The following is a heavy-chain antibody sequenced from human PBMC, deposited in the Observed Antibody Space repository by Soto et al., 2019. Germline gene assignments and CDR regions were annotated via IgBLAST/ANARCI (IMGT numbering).Heavy chain of an antibody. CDR2: IIPIFGTA. CDR1: RGTFSSYA. D-gene: IGHD6-19*01. J-gene: IGHJ5*02. Sequence: QVQLVQSGAEVKKPGSSVKVSCKASRGTFSSYAISWVRQAPGQGLEWMGGIIPIFGTANYAQKFQGRVTITADESTSTAYMELSSLRSEDTAVYYCARGGIAVAGRWFDPWGQGTLVTVSS. CDR3: ARGGIAVAGRWFDP. V-gene: IGHV1-69*12.